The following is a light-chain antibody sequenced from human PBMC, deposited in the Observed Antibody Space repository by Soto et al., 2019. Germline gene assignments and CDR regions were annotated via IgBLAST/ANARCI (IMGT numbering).Light chain of an antibody. V-gene: IGLV2-23*02. J-gene: IGLJ3*02. CDR3: CSYADSVM. CDR2: EVS. Sequence: QSVLTQPASVSGSPGQSITISCTGTSSDVGSYNLVSWYQHPPGKVPRLMIYEVSKRPSGVSDRFSGSKSGNTASLIISGLQAEDEADYYCCSYADSVMFGGGTKVTVL. CDR1: SSDVGSYNL.